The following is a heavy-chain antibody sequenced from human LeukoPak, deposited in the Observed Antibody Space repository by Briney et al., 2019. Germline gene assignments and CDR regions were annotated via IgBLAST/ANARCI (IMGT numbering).Heavy chain of an antibody. Sequence: PGGSLRLSCAASGFTFSLYAMHWVRQAPGQGLEWVGLINPTGSGTLYAQKFQGRVTITRDMSTSTDYMELSSLRFEDTAVYYCARDNSVGNNAWWFDPWGQGTLVTVSS. J-gene: IGHJ5*02. CDR2: INPTGSGT. D-gene: IGHD1-26*01. CDR1: GFTFSLYA. CDR3: ARDNSVGNNAWWFDP. V-gene: IGHV1-46*01.